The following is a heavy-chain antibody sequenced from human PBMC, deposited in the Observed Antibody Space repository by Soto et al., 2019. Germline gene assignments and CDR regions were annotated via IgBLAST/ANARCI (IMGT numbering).Heavy chain of an antibody. V-gene: IGHV3-23*01. Sequence: PGGSLRLSCTASGFTFSSYQMNWVRQAPGKGLEWVSAISQSAGGNTYYADSVKGRFTISRDDSKNTLYLQMDSLRPEDTAQYYCAGWNYDYWGQGTQVTVSS. CDR1: GFTFSSYQ. CDR2: ISQSAGGNT. CDR3: AGWNYDY. J-gene: IGHJ4*02. D-gene: IGHD1-7*01.